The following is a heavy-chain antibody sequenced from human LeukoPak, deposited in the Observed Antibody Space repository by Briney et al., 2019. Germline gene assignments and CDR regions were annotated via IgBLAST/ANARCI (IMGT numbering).Heavy chain of an antibody. D-gene: IGHD3-22*01. V-gene: IGHV5-51*01. Sequence: GASLKISCKGSGYRFTTHWIGWVRQMPGKGLEWMGIIYPDDSNTRYSPSFQGQVTLSADKSINTAYLQWSSLKASDTAMYYCARQGTSSGYFSYFDYWGQGTLVTVSS. J-gene: IGHJ4*02. CDR3: ARQGTSSGYFSYFDY. CDR2: IYPDDSNT. CDR1: GYRFTTHW.